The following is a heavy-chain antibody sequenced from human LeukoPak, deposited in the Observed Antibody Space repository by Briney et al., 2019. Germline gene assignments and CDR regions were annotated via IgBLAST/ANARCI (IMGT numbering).Heavy chain of an antibody. CDR3: ARGQGYDSSGYYSRPRYYYYYMDV. V-gene: IGHV4-34*01. D-gene: IGHD3-22*01. CDR2: INHSGST. CDR1: GGSFSGYY. Sequence: SETLSLTCAVYGGSFSGYYWSWIRQPPGKGLEWIGEINHSGSTNYNPSLKSRVTISVDTSKNQFSLKLSSVTAADTAVYYCARGQGYDSSGYYSRPRYYYYYMDVWGKGTTVTVSS. J-gene: IGHJ6*03.